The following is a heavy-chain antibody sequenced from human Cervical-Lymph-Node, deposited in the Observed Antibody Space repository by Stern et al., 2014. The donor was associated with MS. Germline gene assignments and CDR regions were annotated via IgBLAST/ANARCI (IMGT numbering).Heavy chain of an antibody. CDR2: IVHSGST. CDR3: ARIFGGNFDN. V-gene: IGHV4-30-2*01. D-gene: IGHD4-23*01. CDR1: GGSISSGDYS. J-gene: IGHJ4*02. Sequence: QLQLQESGSGLVKPSQTLSLTCAVSGGSISSGDYSWSWIRQPPGKSLEWIGYIVHSGSTYYNPSLKSRVSISVDRSKNQFSLKLSSVTAADTAMYYCARIFGGNFDNLGQGTLVTVSS.